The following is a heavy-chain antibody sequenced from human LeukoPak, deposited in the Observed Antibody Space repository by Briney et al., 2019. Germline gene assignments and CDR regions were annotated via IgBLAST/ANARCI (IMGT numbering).Heavy chain of an antibody. CDR3: ARRRSQSSHYYGSGSHYWFDP. CDR1: GGSISSSSYY. J-gene: IGHJ5*02. V-gene: IGHV4-39*01. CDR2: IYYSGST. Sequence: SETLSLTCTVSGGSISSSSYYWGWIRQPPGKGLEWIGSIYYSGSTYYNPSLKSRVTISVDTSKNQFSLKLSSVTAADTAVYYCARRRSQSSHYYGSGSHYWFDPWGQGTLVTVSS. D-gene: IGHD3-10*01.